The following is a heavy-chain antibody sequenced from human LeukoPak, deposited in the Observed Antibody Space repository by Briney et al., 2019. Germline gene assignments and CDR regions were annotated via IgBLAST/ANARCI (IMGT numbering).Heavy chain of an antibody. D-gene: IGHD1-26*01. CDR2: FSGSGGTT. V-gene: IGHV3-23*01. J-gene: IGHJ4*02. CDR1: GFTFSSYA. CDR3: AKGVVGAATEGVDY. Sequence: GGSLRLSCAASGFTFSSYAMNWVRQAPGRGLEWVSGFSGSGGTTYYADSVKGRFTISRDNSKNTLYLQMNSLRAEDTAVYYCAKGVVGAATEGVDYWGQGTLVTVSS.